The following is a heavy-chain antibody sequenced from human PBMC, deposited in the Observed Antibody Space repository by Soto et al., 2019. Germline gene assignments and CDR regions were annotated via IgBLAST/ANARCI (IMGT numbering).Heavy chain of an antibody. V-gene: IGHV1-69*01. CDR2: IIPIFGTA. D-gene: IGHD6-13*01. Sequence: QVQLVQSGAEVKKPGSSVKVSCKASGGTFSSYAISCVRQAPGQGLEWMGGIIPIFGTANYAQKFQGRVTITADESTSTAYMELSSLRSEDTAVYYCARDVWGYSSSPSHFDYWGQGTLVTVSS. J-gene: IGHJ4*02. CDR3: ARDVWGYSSSPSHFDY. CDR1: GGTFSSYA.